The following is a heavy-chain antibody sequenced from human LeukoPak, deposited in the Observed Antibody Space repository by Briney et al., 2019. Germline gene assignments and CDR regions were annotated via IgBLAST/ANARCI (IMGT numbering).Heavy chain of an antibody. Sequence: ASVKVSCKASGYTFTGYYMHWVRQAPGQGLEWMGWINPNSGGTNYAQKFRGRVTMTRDTSISTAYMELSRLRSDDTAVYYCARSYRSGSYWFDPWGQGTLVTVSS. J-gene: IGHJ5*02. D-gene: IGHD1-26*01. V-gene: IGHV1-2*02. CDR2: INPNSGGT. CDR1: GYTFTGYY. CDR3: ARSYRSGSYWFDP.